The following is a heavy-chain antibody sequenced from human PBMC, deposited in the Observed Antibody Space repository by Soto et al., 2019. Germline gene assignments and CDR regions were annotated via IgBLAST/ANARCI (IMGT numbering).Heavy chain of an antibody. J-gene: IGHJ6*02. V-gene: IGHV3-33*01. CDR2: IWNDGNGY. D-gene: IGHD6-13*01. CDR3: ARRQISPPTRGAASARGGMDV. CDR1: GVNFNNYG. Sequence: PGGSRRLSCTASGVNFNNYGKHWVRQAPGKGLEGVALIWNDGNGYYYANSVKGRFTISRDNSKNTLFLQMSSLRAEDTAVYYCARRQISPPTRGAASARGGMDVWGQGTTVTVSS.